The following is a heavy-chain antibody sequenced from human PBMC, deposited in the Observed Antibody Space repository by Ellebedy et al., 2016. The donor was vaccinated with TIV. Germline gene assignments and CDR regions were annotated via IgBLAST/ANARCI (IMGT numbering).Heavy chain of an antibody. Sequence: SGFTFGSYAMHWVRQAPGRGVEWVSSITWNSGKTGYADSVKGRFTISRDNAKNSLYLQMNSLTADDTALYYCTKTGSGWYFDCWGQGTLVTVSS. V-gene: IGHV3-9*01. CDR3: TKTGSGWYFDC. CDR1: GFTFGSYA. J-gene: IGHJ4*02. CDR2: ITWNSGKT. D-gene: IGHD6-19*01.